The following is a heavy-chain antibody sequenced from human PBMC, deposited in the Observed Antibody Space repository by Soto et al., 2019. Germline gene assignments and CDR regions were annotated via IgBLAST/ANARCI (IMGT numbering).Heavy chain of an antibody. D-gene: IGHD6-19*01. CDR1: GFTFEDYG. Sequence: EVQLVESGGGVVRPGGHLRLSCAASGFTFEDYGMNWVRQRPGKGLEWVAGINWNGDTALYADSVKGRVTITRDNARNSLYLQTSSLRAEDTAVYYCARPFTVARDYYLYGMDVWGQGTTVTVSS. CDR2: INWNGDTA. V-gene: IGHV3-20*04. CDR3: ARPFTVARDYYLYGMDV. J-gene: IGHJ6*02.